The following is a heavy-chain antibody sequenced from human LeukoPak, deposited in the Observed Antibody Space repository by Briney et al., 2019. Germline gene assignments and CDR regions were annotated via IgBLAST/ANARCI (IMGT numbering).Heavy chain of an antibody. Sequence: SETLSLTCTVSGASISSYYWSWIRQPAGKGLEWIGRLYTSGTTNYNPSLKSRVTISVDKSKNQFSLKLSSVTAADTAVYYCARCSGDYVYRYWGQGTLVTVSS. J-gene: IGHJ4*02. CDR1: GASISSYY. V-gene: IGHV4-4*07. CDR2: LYTSGTT. CDR3: ARCSGDYVYRY. D-gene: IGHD4-17*01.